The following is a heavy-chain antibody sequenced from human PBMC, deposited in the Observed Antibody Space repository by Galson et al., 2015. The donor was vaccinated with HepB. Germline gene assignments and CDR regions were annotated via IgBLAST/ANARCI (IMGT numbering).Heavy chain of an antibody. CDR2: IKQDGSAT. Sequence: SLRLSCAGSGFTFSSHWMSWVRQVPGKGLEWVANIKQDGSATYYVDSVKGRFTISRDNAKNSLYVEMNSLRAEDTAMYYCARDLYSSGWPTLYWGQGTLVTVSS. CDR3: ARDLYSSGWPTLY. J-gene: IGHJ4*02. CDR1: GFTFSSHW. V-gene: IGHV3-7*03. D-gene: IGHD3-22*01.